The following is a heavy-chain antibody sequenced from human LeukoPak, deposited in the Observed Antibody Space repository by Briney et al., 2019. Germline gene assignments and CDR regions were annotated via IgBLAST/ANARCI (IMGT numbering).Heavy chain of an antibody. Sequence: ASVKVSCKASGYTFTNYYMHWVRQAPGQGLERMGIINPSGGSTSYAQKFQGRVTMTRDTSTSTVYMELSSLRSEDTAVYYCARDQNYFDSSPYCFDYWGQGTLVTVSS. J-gene: IGHJ4*02. CDR1: GYTFTNYY. CDR2: INPSGGST. D-gene: IGHD3-22*01. CDR3: ARDQNYFDSSPYCFDY. V-gene: IGHV1-46*01.